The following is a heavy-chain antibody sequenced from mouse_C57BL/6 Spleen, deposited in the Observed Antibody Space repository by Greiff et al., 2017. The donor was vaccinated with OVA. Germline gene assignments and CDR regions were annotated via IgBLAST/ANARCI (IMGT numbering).Heavy chain of an antibody. CDR2: INYDGSST. V-gene: IGHV5-16*01. CDR3: ARGRVGTSCDY. Sequence: EVKLVESEGGLVQPGSSMKLSCTASGFTFSDYYMAWVRQVPEKGLEWVANINYDGSSTYYLDSLKSRFIISRDNAKNTLYLQMSSLKSEDTATYYCARGRVGTSCDYWGQGTTLTVSS. CDR1: GFTFSDYY. D-gene: IGHD4-1*01. J-gene: IGHJ2*01.